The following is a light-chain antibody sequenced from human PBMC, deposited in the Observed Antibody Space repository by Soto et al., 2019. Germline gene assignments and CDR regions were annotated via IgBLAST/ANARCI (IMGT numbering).Light chain of an antibody. CDR3: SSYTSSSTLGV. CDR2: DVS. J-gene: IGLJ1*01. V-gene: IGLV2-14*01. Sequence: ALTQPASVAGSSGQSITISCTGTSSDVGGYNYVSWYQQHPGKAPKLMIYDVSNRPSGVSNRFSGSKSGNTASLTISGLQAEDEADYYCSSYTSSSTLGVFGTGTKVTVL. CDR1: SSDVGGYNY.